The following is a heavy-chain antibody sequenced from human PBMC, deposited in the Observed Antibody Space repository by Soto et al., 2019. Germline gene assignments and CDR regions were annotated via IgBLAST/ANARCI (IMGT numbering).Heavy chain of an antibody. V-gene: IGHV4-39*01. Sequence: SETLSLTCSVSGAPISSNDYFWAWIRQPPGRGLEFIASMHASGGTYHASSLKSRATMSLDTSKDQFSLKLQSVAAADTGTYYCAAIVVGATRHSDVDHWGQGTLVTVSS. D-gene: IGHD2-15*01. J-gene: IGHJ4*02. CDR3: AAIVVGATRHSDVDH. CDR2: MHASGGT. CDR1: GAPISSNDYF.